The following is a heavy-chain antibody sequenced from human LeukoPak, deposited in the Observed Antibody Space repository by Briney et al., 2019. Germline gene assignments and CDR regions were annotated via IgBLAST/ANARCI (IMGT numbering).Heavy chain of an antibody. J-gene: IGHJ4*02. V-gene: IGHV4-34*01. D-gene: IGHD3-10*01. CDR3: ARTPLTMVRGVILTHNFDY. CDR1: GGSFSGYY. CDR2: INHSGST. Sequence: SETLSLTCAVYGGSFSGYYWSWIRQPPGKGLEWIGEINHSGSTNYNPSLKSRVTISVDTSKNQFSLQLNSVTPEDTAVYYCARTPLTMVRGVILTHNFDYWGQGTLVTVSS.